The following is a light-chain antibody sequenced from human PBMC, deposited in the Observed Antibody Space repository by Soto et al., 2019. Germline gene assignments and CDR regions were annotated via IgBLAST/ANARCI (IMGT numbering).Light chain of an antibody. CDR1: SSNIGSNT. J-gene: IGLJ3*02. Sequence: QCVLTQPPSASGTPGQRVTISCSGSSSNIGSNTVNWYQQLPGTAPKLLIYSNNQRPSGVPDRFSGSKSGTSASLAISGLQSEDVADYYCAAWDDSLNGPWVFGGGTQLTVL. V-gene: IGLV1-44*01. CDR2: SNN. CDR3: AAWDDSLNGPWV.